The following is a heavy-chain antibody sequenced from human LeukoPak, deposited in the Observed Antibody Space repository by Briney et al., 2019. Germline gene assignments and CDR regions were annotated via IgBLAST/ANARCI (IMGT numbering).Heavy chain of an antibody. V-gene: IGHV3-48*01. CDR3: ARDPVPLYDSSGSFDY. CDR1: GFTFSSDS. CDR2: ISSSSSTI. J-gene: IGHJ4*02. Sequence: GGSLRLSCAASGFTFSSDSMNWVRQAPGKGLEWVSYISSSSSTIYYADSVKGRFTISRDNAKNSLYLQMNSLRAEDTAVYYCARDPVPLYDSSGSFDYWGQGTLVTVSS. D-gene: IGHD3-22*01.